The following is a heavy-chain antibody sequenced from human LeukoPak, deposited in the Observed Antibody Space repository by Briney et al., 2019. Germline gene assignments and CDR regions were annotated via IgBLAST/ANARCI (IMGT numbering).Heavy chain of an antibody. J-gene: IGHJ4*02. CDR2: ISYDGSNK. Sequence: PGGSLRLSCAASGFTFSSYGMHWVRQAPGKGLEWVAVISYDGSNKYYADSVKGRFTISRDNSKNTLYLQMNSLRAEDTAVYYCANGEGDIRSGPFDYWGQGTLVTVSP. V-gene: IGHV3-30*18. CDR3: ANGEGDIRSGPFDY. CDR1: GFTFSSYG. D-gene: IGHD3-10*01.